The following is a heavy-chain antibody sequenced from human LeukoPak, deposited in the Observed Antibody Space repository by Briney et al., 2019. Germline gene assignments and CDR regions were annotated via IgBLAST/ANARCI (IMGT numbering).Heavy chain of an antibody. CDR3: ARVGYYDSSGYFDY. V-gene: IGHV3-48*01. D-gene: IGHD3-22*01. CDR1: GFTFSSYS. CDR2: ISSNSGTI. J-gene: IGHJ4*02. Sequence: PGGSLRLSCAASGFTFSSYSMNWVRQAPGKGLEWLSYISSNSGTIYYADSVKGRFTISRDNSKNTLYLQMNSLRSEDTAVYYCARVGYYDSSGYFDYWGQGTLVTVSS.